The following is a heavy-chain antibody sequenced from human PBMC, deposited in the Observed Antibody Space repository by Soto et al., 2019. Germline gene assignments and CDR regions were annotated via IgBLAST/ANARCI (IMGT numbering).Heavy chain of an antibody. D-gene: IGHD3-9*01. V-gene: IGHV5-51*01. Sequence: GESLKISCTGSGYSFTNYWIGWVRQMPGKGLEWMGIINPADSDTRYSPSFQGQVTVSVDKSISTAYLQRGSLKASDTAMYYCVRPDSTGYYSHWGQGTPVTVS. CDR3: VRPDSTGYYSH. J-gene: IGHJ4*02. CDR1: GYSFTNYW. CDR2: INPADSDT.